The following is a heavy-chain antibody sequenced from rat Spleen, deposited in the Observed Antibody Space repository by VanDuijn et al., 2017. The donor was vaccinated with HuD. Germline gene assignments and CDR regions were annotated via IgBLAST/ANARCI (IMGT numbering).Heavy chain of an antibody. D-gene: IGHD5-1*01. V-gene: IGHV5-31*01. CDR3: TNTWEAYYWYVDF. CDR1: GFTFNKYW. CDR2: ITNTGGST. J-gene: IGHJ1*01. Sequence: EVQLVETGGGLVQPGRSLKLSCVASGFTFNKYWMSWIRQAPGKGLEWVASITNTGGSTYYPEFVKGRFTISRDDEKSTLYLQMNSLRSEDTATYYCTNTWEAYYWYVDFWGPGTMVTVSS.